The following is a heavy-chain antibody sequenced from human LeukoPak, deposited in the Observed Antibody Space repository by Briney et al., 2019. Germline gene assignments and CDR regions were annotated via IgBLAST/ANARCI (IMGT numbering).Heavy chain of an antibody. CDR3: AKDIEQWLVPDAFDI. CDR1: GFTFDDYV. V-gene: IGHV3-9*01. CDR2: ISWNSGSI. J-gene: IGHJ3*02. Sequence: PGGSLRLSCAASGFTFDDYVMHWVRQAPGKGLEWVSGISWNSGSIGYADSVKGRFTISRDNAKNSLYLQMNSLRDEDTALYYCAKDIEQWLVPDAFDIWGQGTMVTVSS. D-gene: IGHD6-19*01.